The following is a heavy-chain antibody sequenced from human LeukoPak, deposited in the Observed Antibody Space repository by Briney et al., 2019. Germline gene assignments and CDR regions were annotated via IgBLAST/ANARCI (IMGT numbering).Heavy chain of an antibody. J-gene: IGHJ4*02. Sequence: PSETLSLTCAVYGGSFSGYYWGWMRQPPGKGLEWIGSIYHSGRTHYNPSLKSRVIISVDTSKNYFSLKLSSVTAADTAMYYCARDETYSDVWSGSAGGGKGNYLDYWGQGILVTVSS. V-gene: IGHV4-34*01. CDR2: IYHSGRT. CDR1: GGSFSGYY. D-gene: IGHD3-3*01. CDR3: ARDETYSDVWSGSAGGGKGNYLDY.